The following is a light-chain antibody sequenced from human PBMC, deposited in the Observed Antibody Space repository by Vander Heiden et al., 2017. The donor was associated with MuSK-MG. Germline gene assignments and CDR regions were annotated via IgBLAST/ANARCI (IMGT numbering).Light chain of an antibody. CDR1: QSINSY. V-gene: IGKV1-39*01. Sequence: DIQMTQSPSSLSASVGDRVTITCRASQSINSYLNWYQQKPGKAPKLLIYAASSLQSGVPSRFSGSGSGTDFTLTISSLQPEDFATYYCQKSGSTLLTFGGGTKVEIK. J-gene: IGKJ4*01. CDR2: AAS. CDR3: QKSGSTLLT.